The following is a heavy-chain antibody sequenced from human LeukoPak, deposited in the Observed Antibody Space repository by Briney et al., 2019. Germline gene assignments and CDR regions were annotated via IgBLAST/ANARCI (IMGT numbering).Heavy chain of an antibody. CDR1: GFTFSNYG. D-gene: IGHD3-10*01. CDR2: MQYDGSDK. CDR3: ARDWGSGSYEDNYYGMDV. V-gene: IGHV3-30*02. Sequence: PGGSLRLSCAASGFTFSNYGTHWVRQAPGKGLEWVTFMQYDGSDKFYADSVKGRFTISRDNSKNTVYLQMNSLRAEDTAVYFCARDWGSGSYEDNYYGMDVWGQGTTVTVSS. J-gene: IGHJ6*02.